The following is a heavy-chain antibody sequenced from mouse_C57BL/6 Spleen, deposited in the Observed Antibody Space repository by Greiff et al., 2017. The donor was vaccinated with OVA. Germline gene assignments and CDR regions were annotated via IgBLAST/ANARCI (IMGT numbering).Heavy chain of an antibody. CDR1: GFTFSDYY. CDR2: ISNGGGST. D-gene: IGHD1-1*01. V-gene: IGHV5-12*01. CDR3: ASYYGSSYGGYFDV. J-gene: IGHJ1*03. Sequence: EVKLMESGGGLVQPGGSLKLSCAASGFTFSDYYMYWVRQTPEKRLEWVAYISNGGGSTYYPDTVKGRFTISRDNAKNPLYLQMSRLKSEDTAMYYCASYYGSSYGGYFDVWGTGTTVTVSS.